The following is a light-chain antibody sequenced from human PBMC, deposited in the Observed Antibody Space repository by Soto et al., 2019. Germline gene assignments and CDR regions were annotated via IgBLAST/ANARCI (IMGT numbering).Light chain of an antibody. V-gene: IGKV3D-15*01. CDR2: FAS. CDR1: QSVSSN. Sequence: IVMTQSPATLSVSPGERVTLSCRASQSVSSNLAWYQLKPGQAPRLLMYFASTRATGIPARFSGNGSGTVFTLTISSLQSEDFGVYYCQQYNQSSTFGQGTKVEIK. J-gene: IGKJ1*01. CDR3: QQYNQSST.